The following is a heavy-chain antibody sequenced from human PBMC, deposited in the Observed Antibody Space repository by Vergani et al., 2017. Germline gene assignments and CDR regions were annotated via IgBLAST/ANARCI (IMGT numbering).Heavy chain of an antibody. J-gene: IGHJ5*02. CDR3: ARGGYGDYWFDP. Sequence: EVQLVESGGGLVQPGGSLRLSCAASGFPFSSYDMHWVRHATGKGLEWVSAIGTAGDTYYPRTVKGRFTNSRENAKDSLYLQMNSLRAGETAVYYCARGGYGDYWFDPWGQGTLVTVSS. V-gene: IGHV3-13*01. D-gene: IGHD4-17*01. CDR1: GFPFSSYD. CDR2: IGTAGDT.